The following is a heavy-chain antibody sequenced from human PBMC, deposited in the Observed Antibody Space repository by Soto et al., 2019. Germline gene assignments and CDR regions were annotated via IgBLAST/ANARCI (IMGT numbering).Heavy chain of an antibody. CDR1: GFTFNSFA. CDR2: INANGGST. D-gene: IGHD3-3*01. V-gene: IGHV3-64D*06. J-gene: IGHJ6*02. CDR3: AKGRSGEYDSDALDV. Sequence: PVGSLRLSCSTSGFTFNSFAIHWVRQAPGKGLEYVSAINANGGSTYFADSVKGRFSISRDGSRNNVFLEMNSLSPEDTAVYLCAKGRSGEYDSDALDVWGQGTTVTVSS.